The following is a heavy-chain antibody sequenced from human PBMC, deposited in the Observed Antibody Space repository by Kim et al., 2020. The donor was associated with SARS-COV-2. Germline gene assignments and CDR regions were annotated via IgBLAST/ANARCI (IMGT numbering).Heavy chain of an antibody. J-gene: IGHJ4*02. V-gene: IGHV3-9*01. D-gene: IGHD3-22*01. CDR3: AKALTYYYDSSGPTGFDY. CDR1: GVTFDDYA. Sequence: GGSLRLSCAASGVTFDDYAMHWVRQAPGKGLEWVSGISWNSGSIGYADSVKGRFTISRDNAKNSLYLQMNSLRAEDTALYYCAKALTYYYDSSGPTGFDYWGQGTLVTVSS. CDR2: ISWNSGSI.